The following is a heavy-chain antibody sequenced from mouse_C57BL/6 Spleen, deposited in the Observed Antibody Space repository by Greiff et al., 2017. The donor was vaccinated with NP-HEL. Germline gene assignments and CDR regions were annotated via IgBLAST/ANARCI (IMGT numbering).Heavy chain of an antibody. CDR2: ISSKSNNYAT. D-gene: IGHD2-5*01. CDR1: GFSFNTYA. V-gene: IGHV10-1*01. Sequence: EVKLMESGGGLVQPKGSLKLSCAASGFSFNTYAMNWVRQAPGKGLEWVARISSKSNNYATYYAVSVKDRFPISRDDSESMLYLQMNHLKPAATAMEYWMRENAYYSNSAWFAYWGQGTPVTVSA. CDR3: MRENAYYSNSAWFAY. J-gene: IGHJ3*01.